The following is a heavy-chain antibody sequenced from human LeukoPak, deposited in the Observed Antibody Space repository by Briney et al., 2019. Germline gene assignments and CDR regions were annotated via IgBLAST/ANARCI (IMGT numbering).Heavy chain of an antibody. V-gene: IGHV1-18*04. D-gene: IGHD6-19*01. CDR1: GYTFTSYG. J-gene: IGHJ5*02. CDR2: ISAYNGNT. Sequence: ASVKVSCKASGYTFTSYGISWVRQAPGQGLEWMGWISAYNGNTNYAQKLQGRVTMTTDTSTSTAYMELSSLRSEDTAVYYCARASGEWLVRIWVNWFDPWGQGPLVTVPS. CDR3: ARASGEWLVRIWVNWFDP.